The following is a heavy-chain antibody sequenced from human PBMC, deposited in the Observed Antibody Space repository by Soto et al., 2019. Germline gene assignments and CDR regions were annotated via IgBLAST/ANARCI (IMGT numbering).Heavy chain of an antibody. CDR3: ARALPRSSGYSFGALDY. Sequence: ASVKVSCKASGYTFTNYYMHWVRTAPLQGLEWMGIFNPSGTSTTYAQKFQGRVTMTRDTSTGTVYMELNSLRSDDTAVYYCARALPRSSGYSFGALDYWG. J-gene: IGHJ4*01. CDR1: GYTFTNYY. CDR2: FNPSGTST. V-gene: IGHV1-46*01. D-gene: IGHD5-18*01.